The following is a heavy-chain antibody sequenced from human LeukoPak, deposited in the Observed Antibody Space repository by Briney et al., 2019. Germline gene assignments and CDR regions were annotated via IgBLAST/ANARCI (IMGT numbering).Heavy chain of an antibody. D-gene: IGHD5-12*01. CDR3: ARGEWLRLVGDRANWFDP. V-gene: IGHV1-2*02. CDR1: GYTFTGYY. J-gene: IGHJ5*02. Sequence: ASVKVSCKASGYTFTGYYMHWVRQAPGQGLEWMGWINPNSGGTNYAQKFQGRVTMTRDTSISTAYMELSRLRSDDTAVYYCARGEWLRLVGDRANWFDPWGQGTLVTVSS. CDR2: INPNSGGT.